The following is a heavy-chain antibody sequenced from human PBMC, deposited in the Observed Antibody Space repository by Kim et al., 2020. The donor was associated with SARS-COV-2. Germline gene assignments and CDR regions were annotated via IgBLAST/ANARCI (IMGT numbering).Heavy chain of an antibody. V-gene: IGHV4-39*01. D-gene: IGHD3-10*01. CDR2: IYYSGST. CDR1: GGSISSSSYY. Sequence: SETLSLTCTVSGGSISSSSYYWGWIRQPPGKGLEWIGSIYYSGSTYYNPSLKSRVTISVDTSKNQFSLKLSSVTAADTAVYYCARDYYGSGSYTLSFDPWGQGTLVTVSS. CDR3: ARDYYGSGSYTLSFDP. J-gene: IGHJ5*02.